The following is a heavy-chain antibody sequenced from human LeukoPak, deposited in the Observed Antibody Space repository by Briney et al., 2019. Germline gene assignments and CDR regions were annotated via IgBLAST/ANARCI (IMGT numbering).Heavy chain of an antibody. CDR3: ANLDYGGNPRVDY. J-gene: IGHJ4*02. D-gene: IGHD4-23*01. V-gene: IGHV3-30*18. CDR2: ISYDGSNK. CDR1: GFTFSSYG. Sequence: PGRSLRLSSAASGFTFSSYGMHWVRQAPGKGLEWVAVISYDGSNKYYADSVKGRFTISRDNSKNTLYLQMNSLRAEDTAVYYCANLDYGGNPRVDYWGQGTLVTVSS.